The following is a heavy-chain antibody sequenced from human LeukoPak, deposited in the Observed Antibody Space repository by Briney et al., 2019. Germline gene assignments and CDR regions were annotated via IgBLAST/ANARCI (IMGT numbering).Heavy chain of an antibody. CDR1: GFTFSSYS. J-gene: IGHJ4*02. CDR3: AKPRSGSANWALQIFDN. CDR2: ISSSSSTI. Sequence: HTGGSLRLSCAASGFTFSSYSMNWVRQAPGKGLEWVSYISSSSSTIYYADSVKGRFTISRDNAKNSLYLQMNSLRAEDTAVYYCAKPRSGSANWALQIFDNWGQGTLVTVSS. V-gene: IGHV3-48*01. D-gene: IGHD1-1*01.